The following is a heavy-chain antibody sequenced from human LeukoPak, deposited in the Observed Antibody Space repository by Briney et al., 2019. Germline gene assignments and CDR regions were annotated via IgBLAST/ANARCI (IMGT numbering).Heavy chain of an antibody. CDR1: GFTFSTYS. CDR2: ISNNGNYI. CDR3: ARLYCSGDCYAFDY. D-gene: IGHD2-21*02. V-gene: IGHV3-21*01. J-gene: IGHJ4*02. Sequence: PGGSLRLSCAASGFTFSTYSMNWVRQAPGKGLEWVSSISNNGNYIYYANSVKGRFTISRDNAKNSLYLQMNSLRVEDTAVYYCARLYCSGDCYAFDYWGREPWSPSPQ.